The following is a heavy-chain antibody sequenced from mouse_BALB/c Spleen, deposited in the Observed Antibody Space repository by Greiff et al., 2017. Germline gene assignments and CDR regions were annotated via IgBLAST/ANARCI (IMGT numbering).Heavy chain of an antibody. Sequence: VQLQQSGPGLVAPSQSLSITCTVSGFSLTCYGVHWVRQPPGKGLEWLGVIWAGGSTNYNSAIMSRLSISKDNSKSQVFLKMNSLQTDDTAMYYCARGDYEAWFADWGQGTLVTVAA. CDR2: IWAGGST. J-gene: IGHJ3*01. CDR3: ARGDYEAWFAD. CDR1: GFSLTCYG. V-gene: IGHV2-9*02. D-gene: IGHD1-1*01.